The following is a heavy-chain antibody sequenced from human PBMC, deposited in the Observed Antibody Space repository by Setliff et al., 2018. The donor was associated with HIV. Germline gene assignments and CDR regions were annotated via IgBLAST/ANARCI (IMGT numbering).Heavy chain of an antibody. CDR1: GGSFSGYY. Sequence: PSETLSLTCAVYGGSFSGYYWSWLRQPPGKGLEWIGEINSSGSINDNPSLKSRVTISVDTSKNQFSLKLNSVTAADTAVYYCARGFAFGGVIVIPYYFDYWGQGTLVTVPQ. J-gene: IGHJ4*02. CDR2: INSSGSI. D-gene: IGHD3-16*02. CDR3: ARGFAFGGVIVIPYYFDY. V-gene: IGHV4-34*01.